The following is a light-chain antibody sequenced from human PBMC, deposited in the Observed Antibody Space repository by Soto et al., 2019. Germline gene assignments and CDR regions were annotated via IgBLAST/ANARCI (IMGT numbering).Light chain of an antibody. CDR1: QSLVHRDGNSY. V-gene: IGKV2-30*02. CDR3: MQGTQWPYT. Sequence: DVLMTQSPLSLPVTLGQPASVSCRSSQSLVHRDGNSYWSWFQQRPGQSPRRLIYKVSNRDSGVPDRFSGSGSDTDFTLKISRVEAEDVGVYYCMQGTQWPYTFGQGTQLEIK. J-gene: IGKJ2*01. CDR2: KVS.